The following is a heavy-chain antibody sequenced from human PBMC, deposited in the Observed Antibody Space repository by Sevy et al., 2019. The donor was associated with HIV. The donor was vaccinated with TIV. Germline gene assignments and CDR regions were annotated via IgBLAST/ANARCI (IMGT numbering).Heavy chain of an antibody. J-gene: IGHJ5*02. CDR3: ARVNSFGDYIGGWVWFDP. D-gene: IGHD4-17*01. CDR2: IYPGDSDT. Sequence: GESLKISCKGSGYSFTSYWIDWVRQMPGNGLEWMGIIYPGDSDTRYSPSFQGQVTISADKSISTAYLQWSSLKASDTAMYYCARVNSFGDYIGGWVWFDPWGQGTLVTVSS. CDR1: GYSFTSYW. V-gene: IGHV5-51*01.